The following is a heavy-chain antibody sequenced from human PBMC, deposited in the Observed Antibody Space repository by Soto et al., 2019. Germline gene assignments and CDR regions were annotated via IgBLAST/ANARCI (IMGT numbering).Heavy chain of an antibody. CDR1: GASIGSGGW. CDR2: IFHDGNT. D-gene: IGHD2-8*02. Sequence: QVHLQESGPGLVKPSETLSLTCAVSGASIGSGGWWSWVRQPPGKGLEWIAEIFHDGNTNYSPSLKSRVTISVDKSQNQFSLNVYSVTAADTAVYYCARHEGWTGPDQWGQGTLVIGSS. CDR3: ARHEGWTGPDQ. J-gene: IGHJ5*02. V-gene: IGHV4-4*02.